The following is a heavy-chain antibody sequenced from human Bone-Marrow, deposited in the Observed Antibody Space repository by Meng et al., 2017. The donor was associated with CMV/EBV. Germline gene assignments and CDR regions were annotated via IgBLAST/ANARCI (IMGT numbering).Heavy chain of an antibody. CDR2: IIPILGIA. J-gene: IGHJ4*02. D-gene: IGHD3-22*01. V-gene: IGHV1-69*10. Sequence: SVKVSCKASGGTFSSYAISRVRQAPGQGLEWMGGIIPILGIANYAQKFQGRVTITADKSTSTAYMELSSLRSEDTAVYYCARGKSITMIVPRGPYYFDYWGQGTLVTVSS. CDR3: ARGKSITMIVPRGPYYFDY. CDR1: GGTFSSYA.